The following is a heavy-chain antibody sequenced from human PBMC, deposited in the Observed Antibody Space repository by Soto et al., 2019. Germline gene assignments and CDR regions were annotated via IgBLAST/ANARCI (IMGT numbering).Heavy chain of an antibody. CDR2: ISAYNGNT. V-gene: IGHV1-18*01. Sequence: ASVKVSCKASGYTFTSYGISWVRQAPGQGLEWMGWISAYNGNTKYTQKIQGRDTMNTDTSTSTAYMELSSLRSEDTAVYYCASTTVTTRYYGMDVWGQGTTVTVSS. J-gene: IGHJ6*02. CDR1: GYTFTSYG. D-gene: IGHD4-17*01. CDR3: ASTTVTTRYYGMDV.